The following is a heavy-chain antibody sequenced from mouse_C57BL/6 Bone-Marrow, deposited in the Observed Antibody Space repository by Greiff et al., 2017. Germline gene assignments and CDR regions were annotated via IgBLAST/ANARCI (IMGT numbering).Heavy chain of an antibody. V-gene: IGHV7-3*01. D-gene: IGHD1-1*01. CDR3: ARYYDSGFFDY. CDR1: GFTFTDYY. CDR2: IRNKANGYTT. J-gene: IGHJ2*01. Sequence: VLSVESGGGLVQPGGSMSLSCAASGFTFTDYYMSWVRPPPGKALEWLGFIRNKANGYTTEYSASVKGRFTISRDNSQSILYLQMNALRAEDSATYYCARYYDSGFFDYWGQGTTLTVSS.